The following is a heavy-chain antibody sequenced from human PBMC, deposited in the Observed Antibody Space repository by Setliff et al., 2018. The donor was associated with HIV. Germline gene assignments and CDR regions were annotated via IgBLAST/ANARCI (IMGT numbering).Heavy chain of an antibody. CDR1: GSSVTNNY. J-gene: IGHJ6*03. D-gene: IGHD3-10*01. CDR2: VHSSGST. CDR3: ARGVILVRAVVAQSVYCYMDV. Sequence: SETLSLTCTVSGSSVTNNYWSWIRQAPGKGLEWLGYVHSSGSTNYNPSLKSRVTMSVDTSKNQFSLRLNSVTAADTSKYFCARGVILVRAVVAQSVYCYMDVWGTGTTVTVSS. V-gene: IGHV4-59*02.